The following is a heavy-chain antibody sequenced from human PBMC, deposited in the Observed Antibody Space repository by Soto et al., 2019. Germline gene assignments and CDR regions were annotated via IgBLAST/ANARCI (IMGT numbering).Heavy chain of an antibody. CDR1: GYTFTSYA. V-gene: IGHV1-3*01. CDR3: ARDGSSSGWGVYYYYGMDV. Sequence: GASVKVSCKASGYTFTSYAMHWVRQAPGQRLEWMGWINAGNGNTKYSQKFQGRVTITRDTSASTAYMELSSLRSEDTAVYYCARDGSSSGWGVYYYYGMDVWGQGTTVTVSS. J-gene: IGHJ6*02. CDR2: INAGNGNT. D-gene: IGHD6-19*01.